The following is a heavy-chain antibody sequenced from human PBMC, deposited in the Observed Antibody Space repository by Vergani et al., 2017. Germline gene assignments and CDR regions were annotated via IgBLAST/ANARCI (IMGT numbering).Heavy chain of an antibody. D-gene: IGHD6-6*01. Sequence: QVQLQESGPGLVKPSQTLSLTCTVSGGSISSGGYYWSWIRQHPGKGLEWIGYIYYSGSTYYNPSLQSRVTISVDTSKNQFSLKLSSVTAADTAVYYCARGGSSSGGVDYWGQGTLVTVSS. CDR1: GGSISSGGYY. V-gene: IGHV4-31*03. CDR2: IYYSGST. J-gene: IGHJ4*02. CDR3: ARGGSSSGGVDY.